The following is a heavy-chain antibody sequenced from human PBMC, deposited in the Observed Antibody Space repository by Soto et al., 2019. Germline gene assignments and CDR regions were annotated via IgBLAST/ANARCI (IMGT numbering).Heavy chain of an antibody. Sequence: QVQLQESGPGLVKPSGTLSLTCAVSGGSISSSNWWSWVRQPPGKGLEWIGEIYHSGSTNYNPSLKSRVTISVDKSKIPFSLKLSSVTAADTAVYYCARDRRGYYDSSGYYFHDAFDIWGQGTMVTVSS. J-gene: IGHJ3*02. V-gene: IGHV4-4*02. D-gene: IGHD3-22*01. CDR3: ARDRRGYYDSSGYYFHDAFDI. CDR2: IYHSGST. CDR1: GGSISSSNW.